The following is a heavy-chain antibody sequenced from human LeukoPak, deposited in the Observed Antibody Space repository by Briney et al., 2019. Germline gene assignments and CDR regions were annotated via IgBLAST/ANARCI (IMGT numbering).Heavy chain of an antibody. J-gene: IGHJ4*02. D-gene: IGHD3-22*01. CDR1: GGSISSYY. V-gene: IGHV4-59*06. CDR2: IYYSGST. Sequence: SETLSLTCAVSGGSISSYYWSWIRQPPGRGLEWIGYIYYSGSTYYNPSLKSRVTISVDTSKNQFSLKLSSVTAADTAVYYCARGDPYHYYDSSGYYYGVLDYWGQGTLVTVSS. CDR3: ARGDPYHYYDSSGYYYGVLDY.